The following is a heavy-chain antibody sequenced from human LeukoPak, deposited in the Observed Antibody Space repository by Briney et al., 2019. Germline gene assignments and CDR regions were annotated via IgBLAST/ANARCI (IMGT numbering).Heavy chain of an antibody. J-gene: IGHJ4*02. CDR1: GGSISNYY. CDR2: ISTSGST. Sequence: SETLSLTCTVSGGSISNYYWNWIRQPAGKGLQWIGHISTSGSTNYSPSLKSRVTISVDTSKNQFSLKLTSVTAADTAVYYCARWDSGRAGFDYWGQGTRVTVSS. D-gene: IGHD6-19*01. V-gene: IGHV4-4*07. CDR3: ARWDSGRAGFDY.